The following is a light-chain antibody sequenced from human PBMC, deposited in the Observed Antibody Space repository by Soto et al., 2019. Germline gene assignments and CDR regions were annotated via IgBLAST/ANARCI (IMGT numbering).Light chain of an antibody. V-gene: IGLV2-23*02. J-gene: IGLJ1*01. CDR2: EVS. CDR1: SSDIGGYNF. CDR3: CSYAGSTTYV. Sequence: VLTQPASVSGSPGQPITISCTGTSSDIGGYNFVSWYQQHPGKAPKLIIYEVSGRPSGVSNRFSGSKSGNTASLTISGLQAEDEADYYCCSYAGSTTYVFGTGTKVTVL.